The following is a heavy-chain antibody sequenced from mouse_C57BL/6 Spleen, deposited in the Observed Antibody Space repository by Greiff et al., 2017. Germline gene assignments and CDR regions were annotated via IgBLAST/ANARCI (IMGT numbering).Heavy chain of an antibody. J-gene: IGHJ2*01. CDR1: GFNIKNTY. CDR3: AREDYGSSYEDYFDY. CDR2: IDPANGNT. Sequence: EVQLVESVAELVRPGASVKLSCTASGFNIKNTYMHWVKQRPEQGLEWIGRIDPANGNTKYAPKFQGKATITADTSSNTAYLQLSSLTSEDTAIYYCAREDYGSSYEDYFDYWGQGTTLTVSS. V-gene: IGHV14-3*01. D-gene: IGHD1-1*01.